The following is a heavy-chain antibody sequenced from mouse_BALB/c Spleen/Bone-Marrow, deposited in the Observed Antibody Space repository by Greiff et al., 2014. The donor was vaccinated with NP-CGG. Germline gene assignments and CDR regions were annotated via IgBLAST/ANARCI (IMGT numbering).Heavy chain of an antibody. J-gene: IGHJ1*01. CDR1: GHSFTGYY. V-gene: IGHV1-31*01. CDR3: ESRGEYFDV. Sequence: VQLQQSGPELVKPGASGKISCKASGHSFTGYYMHWVKQSHGNSLDWIGYIYPYNGVSSYNQKFKGKATLTVDKSSSTAYMELRSLTSDDSAVYYCESRGEYFDVWGAGTTVTVSS. CDR2: IYPYNGVS.